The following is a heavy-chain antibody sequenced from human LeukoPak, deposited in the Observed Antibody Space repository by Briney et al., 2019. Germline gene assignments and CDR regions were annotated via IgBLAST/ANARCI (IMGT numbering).Heavy chain of an antibody. Sequence: GGSLRLSCAASGFTFSSYAMSWVRQAPGKGLEWVSAISGSGGSTYYADSVKGRITISRDNSKNTLYLQMNSLRAEDTAVYYCAKGIRDYGDYPDAFDYWGQGTLVTVSS. V-gene: IGHV3-23*01. D-gene: IGHD4-17*01. CDR1: GFTFSSYA. J-gene: IGHJ4*02. CDR2: ISGSGGST. CDR3: AKGIRDYGDYPDAFDY.